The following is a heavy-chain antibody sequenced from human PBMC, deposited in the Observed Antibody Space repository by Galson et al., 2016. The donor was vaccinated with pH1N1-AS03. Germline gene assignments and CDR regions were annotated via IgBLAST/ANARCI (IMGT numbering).Heavy chain of an antibody. J-gene: IGHJ4*02. D-gene: IGHD3-10*01. V-gene: IGHV1-18*01. CDR1: GYTFTNFG. CDR2: ISAYSGNT. CDR3: ARDLRSDFGNSFVAGVQFGRY. Sequence: SVKVSCKASGYTFTNFGVIWVRQAPGQGLEWVGWISAYSGNTNYAQSLQGRVSMTTDPSTSTAYLELTSLTSGDTAIYYCARDLRSDFGNSFVAGVQFGRYWGQGTLVTVSS.